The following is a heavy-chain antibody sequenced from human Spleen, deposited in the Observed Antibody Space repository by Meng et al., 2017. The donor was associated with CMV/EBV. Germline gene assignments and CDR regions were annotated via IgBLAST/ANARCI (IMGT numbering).Heavy chain of an antibody. Sequence: SETLSLTCTVSGVSMSGYYWSWIRQPPGKGLEWIGYIYDTGSTNYNPSLKSRVTISVDTSKNQFSLKLSSVTAADTAVYYCARAIAAADNWFDPWGQGTLVTVSS. CDR1: GVSMSGYY. V-gene: IGHV4-59*12. J-gene: IGHJ5*02. CDR3: ARAIAAADNWFDP. D-gene: IGHD6-13*01. CDR2: IYDTGST.